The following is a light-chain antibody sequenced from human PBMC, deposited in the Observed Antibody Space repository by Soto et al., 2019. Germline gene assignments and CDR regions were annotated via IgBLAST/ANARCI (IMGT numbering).Light chain of an antibody. CDR3: QQFNSWPWT. CDR2: GAS. Sequence: MFLTQSPCTLSLSPGARATLSCRASQSVGSSYLAWYLQKPGQAPRLLIYGASDRATGIPDRFSGSGSGTEFTLTISSLQSEDFAVYYCQQFNSWPWTFGQGTKVDIK. V-gene: IGKV3-20*01. CDR1: QSVGSSY. J-gene: IGKJ1*01.